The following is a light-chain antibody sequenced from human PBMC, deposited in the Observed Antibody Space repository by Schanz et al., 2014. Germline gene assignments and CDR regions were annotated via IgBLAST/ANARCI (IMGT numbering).Light chain of an antibody. CDR3: CSYSSGTTRWV. V-gene: IGLV2-14*01. CDR1: SSDVGGYNY. CDR2: EGT. J-gene: IGLJ3*02. Sequence: QSALTQPASVSGSPGQSITISCTGTSSDVGGYNYVSWYQQHPGKAPKVMIYEGTKRPSGVSNRFSGSKSGSTASLTISGLQAEDEADYYCCSYSSGTTRWVFGGGTKLTVL.